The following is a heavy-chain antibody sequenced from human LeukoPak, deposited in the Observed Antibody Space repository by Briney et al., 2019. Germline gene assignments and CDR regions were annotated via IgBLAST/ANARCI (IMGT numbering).Heavy chain of an antibody. CDR1: GFTVSSNY. D-gene: IGHD2-2*01. CDR2: IYSGGST. J-gene: IGHJ6*02. V-gene: IGHV3-66*01. CDR3: ASPYCSSTSCSYYYYYGMDV. Sequence: GGSLRLSCAASGFTVSSNYMSWVRQAPGKGLEWVSVIYSGGSTYYADSVKGRFTISRDNSKNTLYLQMNSLRAEDTAVYYCASPYCSSTSCSYYYYYGMDVWSQGTTVTVSS.